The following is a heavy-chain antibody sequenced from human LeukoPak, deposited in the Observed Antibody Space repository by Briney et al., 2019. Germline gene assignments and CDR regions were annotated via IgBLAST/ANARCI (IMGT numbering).Heavy chain of an antibody. CDR3: ARLIAVAGHFDY. V-gene: IGHV4-34*01. CDR2: INHSGST. J-gene: IGHJ4*02. D-gene: IGHD6-19*01. Sequence: SETLSLTCAVYGGSFSGYYWSWIRQPPGKGLEWIGEINHSGSTNYNPSLKSRVTISVDTSKNQFSLKLSSVTAADTAVYYCARLIAVAGHFDYWGRGTLVTVSS. CDR1: GGSFSGYY.